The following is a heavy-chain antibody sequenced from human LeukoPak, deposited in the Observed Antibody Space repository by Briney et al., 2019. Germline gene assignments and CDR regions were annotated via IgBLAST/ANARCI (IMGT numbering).Heavy chain of an antibody. V-gene: IGHV3-23*01. J-gene: IGHJ2*01. CDR1: GFTFSSYA. Sequence: GGTLRLSCAASGFTFSSYAMSWVRQAPGKGLEWVSAISGNGGSTYYADSVKGRFTISRDDSKNTLYLQMKSLRAEDTAVYYCARRPTSLGFFDVWGRGTLVTVSP. CDR2: ISGNGGST. CDR3: ARRPTSLGFFDV.